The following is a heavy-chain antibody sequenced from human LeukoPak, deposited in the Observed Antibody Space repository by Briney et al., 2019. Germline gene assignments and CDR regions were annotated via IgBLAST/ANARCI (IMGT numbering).Heavy chain of an antibody. Sequence: SVKVSCKASGGTFSSYAVSWVRQAPGQGLEWMGGIIPITGSANYAQKFQGRVTITADRSTSTAYMEVSGLRSDDTAVYYCARGMATMQNYYYYMDVWGKGTTVTVSS. J-gene: IGHJ6*03. D-gene: IGHD5-24*01. CDR1: GGTFSSYA. CDR3: ARGMATMQNYYYYMDV. V-gene: IGHV1-69*06. CDR2: IIPITGSA.